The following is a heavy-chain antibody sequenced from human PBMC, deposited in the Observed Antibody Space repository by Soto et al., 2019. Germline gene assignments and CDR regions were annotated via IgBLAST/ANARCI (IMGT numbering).Heavy chain of an antibody. J-gene: IGHJ4*02. CDR3: ARQQTGPDWDYFDY. CDR1: GFIVSSNF. CDR2: IYSGGST. Sequence: GGSLRLSCAASGFIVSSNFMSWVRQAPGKWLEWVSLIYSGGSTFYADSVKGRFTLSRDSSNNTLHLQMHDLRVEDTAIYYCARQQTGPDWDYFDYWGLGXLVTVYS. V-gene: IGHV3-53*01. D-gene: IGHD3-9*01.